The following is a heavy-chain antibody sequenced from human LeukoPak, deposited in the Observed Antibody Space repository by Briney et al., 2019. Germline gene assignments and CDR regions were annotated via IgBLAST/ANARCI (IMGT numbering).Heavy chain of an antibody. CDR1: GGSISSSTFY. J-gene: IGHJ4*02. D-gene: IGHD4-17*01. V-gene: IGHV4-39*07. CDR2: IYYSGST. CDR3: ASNDDYGDYDDY. Sequence: SETLSLTCTVSGGSISSSTFYWGWIRQPPGKGLEWIGSIYYSGSTYYNPSLKSRVTISVDTSKNQFSLKLSSVTAADTAVYYCASNDDYGDYDDYWGQGTLVTVSS.